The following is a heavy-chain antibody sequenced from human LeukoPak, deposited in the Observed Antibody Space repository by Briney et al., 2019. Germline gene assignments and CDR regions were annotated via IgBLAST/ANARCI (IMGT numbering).Heavy chain of an antibody. Sequence: PSETLSLTCTVSGGSISSYYWSWIRQPPGKGLEWIGYIYYSGSTNYNPPLKSRVTISVDTSKNQFSLKLSSVTAADTAVYYCARHGEGPNCSGGSCYSGRYNWFDPWGQGTLVTVSS. J-gene: IGHJ5*02. V-gene: IGHV4-59*08. CDR1: GGSISSYY. CDR2: IYYSGST. D-gene: IGHD2-15*01. CDR3: ARHGEGPNCSGGSCYSGRYNWFDP.